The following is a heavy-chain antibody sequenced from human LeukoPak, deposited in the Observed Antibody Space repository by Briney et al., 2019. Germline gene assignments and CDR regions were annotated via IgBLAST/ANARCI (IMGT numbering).Heavy chain of an antibody. V-gene: IGHV3-11*01. CDR2: ISSSGSTI. J-gene: IGHJ2*01. D-gene: IGHD6-13*01. CDR3: AKGPGLGAGKRYLDL. Sequence: GGSLRLSCAASGFTFSDYYMSWIRQAPGKGLEWVSYISSSGSTIYYADSVKGRFTISRDNAKNSLSLQMNSLKPEDTALYYCAKGPGLGAGKRYLDLWGRGTLVIVSS. CDR1: GFTFSDYY.